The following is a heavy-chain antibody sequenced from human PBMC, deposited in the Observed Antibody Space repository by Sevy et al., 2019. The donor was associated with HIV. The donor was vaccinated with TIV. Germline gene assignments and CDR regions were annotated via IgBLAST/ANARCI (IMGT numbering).Heavy chain of an antibody. CDR1: GFTFSGSA. V-gene: IGHV3-73*01. D-gene: IGHD3-10*02. CDR2: IRSKANSYAT. J-gene: IGHJ4*02. CDR3: TRGAMIGSFDY. Sequence: GSLRLSCAASGFTFSGSAMHWVRQASGKGLEWVGRIRSKANSYATAYAASVKGRFTISRDDSKNTAYLQMNSLKTEDTAVYYCTRGAMIGSFDYWGQGTLVTVSS.